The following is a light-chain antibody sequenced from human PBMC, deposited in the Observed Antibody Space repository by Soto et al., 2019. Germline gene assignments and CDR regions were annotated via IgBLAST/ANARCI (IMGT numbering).Light chain of an antibody. CDR2: EGS. Sequence: QSALTQPASVSGSPGQSITISCTGTSSDVGSYNLVSWYQQHPGKAPKLMIYEGSKRPSGVSDRFSGSKSDNTASLSISGLQAEDEADYYCISYTSSNTYVFGTGTKLTVL. CDR1: SSDVGSYNL. V-gene: IGLV2-14*02. CDR3: ISYTSSNTYV. J-gene: IGLJ1*01.